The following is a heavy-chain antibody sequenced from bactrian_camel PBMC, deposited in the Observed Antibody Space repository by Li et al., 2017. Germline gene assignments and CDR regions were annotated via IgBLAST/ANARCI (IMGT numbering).Heavy chain of an antibody. J-gene: IGHJ6*01. D-gene: IGHD3*01. CDR1: GDTRSARC. V-gene: IGHV3S53*01. CDR2: INSFDID. Sequence: HVQLVESGGGSVRPGGSLRLSCAVSGDTRSARCMGWFRQAPGKEREGVATINSFDIDHYADSVKGRFTISFDNAKNTLYLQMNSLQPEDTAMYYCAADEVLRFYSGDFGHRGRGTQVTVS. CDR3: AADEVLRFYSGDFGH.